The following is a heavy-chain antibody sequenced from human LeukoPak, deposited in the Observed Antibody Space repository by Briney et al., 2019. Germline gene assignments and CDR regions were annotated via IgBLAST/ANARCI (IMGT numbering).Heavy chain of an antibody. J-gene: IGHJ4*02. Sequence: GGSLRLSCAASGFTFSSYAMSWVRQAPGKGLEWVSTISGNGGATSYADSVKGRFTISRGNSRNTLYLQMNSLRPEDTAVYYCAKAIWVAATSSWFCLDYWGQGTLVTVSS. CDR2: ISGNGGAT. D-gene: IGHD3-10*01. V-gene: IGHV3-23*01. CDR3: AKAIWVAATSSWFCLDY. CDR1: GFTFSSYA.